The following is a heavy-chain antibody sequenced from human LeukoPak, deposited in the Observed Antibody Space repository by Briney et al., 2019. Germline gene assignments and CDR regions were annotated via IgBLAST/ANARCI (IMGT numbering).Heavy chain of an antibody. V-gene: IGHV1-69*04. D-gene: IGHD5-12*01. Sequence: ASVKVSCKASGGTFSSYAISWVRQAPGQGLEWMGRIIPILGIANYAQKFQGRVTITADTFTTTAYMELSSLRSEDTAVYYCVKGSSATITFFDYWGQGTLVTVSS. J-gene: IGHJ4*02. CDR3: VKGSSATITFFDY. CDR2: IIPILGIA. CDR1: GGTFSSYA.